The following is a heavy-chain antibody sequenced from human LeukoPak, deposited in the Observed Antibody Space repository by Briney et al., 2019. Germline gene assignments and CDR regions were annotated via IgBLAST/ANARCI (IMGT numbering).Heavy chain of an antibody. J-gene: IGHJ6*02. Sequence: ASVKVSCKASGYTFTSYDINWVRQATGQGLEWMGWMNPNSGNTGYAQKFQGRVTMTRNTSISTAYMELSSLRSEDTAVYYCARPTYYYDSSGYYLSYYYYYGMDVWGQGTTVTVSS. CDR2: MNPNSGNT. CDR3: ARPTYYYDSSGYYLSYYYYYGMDV. D-gene: IGHD3-22*01. V-gene: IGHV1-8*01. CDR1: GYTFTSYD.